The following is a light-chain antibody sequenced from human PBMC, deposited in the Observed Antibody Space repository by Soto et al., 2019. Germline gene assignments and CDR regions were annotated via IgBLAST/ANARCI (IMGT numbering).Light chain of an antibody. J-gene: IGLJ1*01. Sequence: QSALTQPPSASGCPGQSVTISCTGTSSDVGGYKYVSWYQQHPGKVPKLMIYEVSKRPSGVPDRFSGSKSGNTASLTVSGLQAEDEADYYCSSYAGSNTDYVFGTGTKVTVL. CDR1: SSDVGGYKY. V-gene: IGLV2-8*01. CDR2: EVS. CDR3: SSYAGSNTDYV.